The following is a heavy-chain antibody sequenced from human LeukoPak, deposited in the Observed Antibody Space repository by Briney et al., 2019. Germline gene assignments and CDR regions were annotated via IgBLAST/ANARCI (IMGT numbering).Heavy chain of an antibody. V-gene: IGHV1-2*02. Sequence: ASVKVSCKASGYTFTGYYMHWVRQAPGRGLEWMGWINPNSGGTNYAQKFQGRVTMTRDTSISTAYMELSRLRSDDTAVYYCARCPYYYYGMDVWGQGTTVTVSS. CDR2: INPNSGGT. CDR1: GYTFTGYY. CDR3: ARCPYYYYGMDV. J-gene: IGHJ6*02.